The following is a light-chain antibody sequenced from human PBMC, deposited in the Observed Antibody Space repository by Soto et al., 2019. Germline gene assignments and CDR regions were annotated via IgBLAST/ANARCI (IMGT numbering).Light chain of an antibody. CDR2: DAS. Sequence: EIVLTQSPATLSLSPGERATLSCRASQSISSFLTWYQHKPGQAPRLLIYDASKRATGIPARFSGSGSGTDFTLTISSLEPEDFAVYYCQQRSNWQDTFGQGTRLEIK. V-gene: IGKV3-11*01. CDR3: QQRSNWQDT. J-gene: IGKJ5*01. CDR1: QSISSF.